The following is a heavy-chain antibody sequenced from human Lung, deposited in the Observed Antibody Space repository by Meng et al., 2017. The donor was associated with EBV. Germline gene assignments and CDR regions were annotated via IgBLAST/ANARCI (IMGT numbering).Heavy chain of an antibody. D-gene: IGHD2-21*02. CDR1: GYMFTDYY. Sequence: QVQLVQSGAEVKKPGASVKVSCKASGYMFTDYYMHWVRQASGQGLAWVGRINPSSGGTDYAQKFQGRVTMTRDTSISTAYMELTSLRSDDTAIYYCARSIFSNDFFNWGQGTLVTVSS. V-gene: IGHV1-2*06. J-gene: IGHJ4*02. CDR2: INPSSGGT. CDR3: ARSIFSNDFFN.